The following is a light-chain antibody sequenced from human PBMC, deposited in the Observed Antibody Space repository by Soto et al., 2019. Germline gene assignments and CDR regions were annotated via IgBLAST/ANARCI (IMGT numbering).Light chain of an antibody. V-gene: IGKV3-11*01. J-gene: IGKJ4*01. CDR3: QQRSNWLT. Sequence: EIVLTQSPATLSLSPGERATLSCRASQSLSSYLAWYQQKPGQAPRLLIYDASNRATGIPARFSGSGSGTDFALTISRLEPEHFAVYYCQQRSNWLTVGGGTKVEIK. CDR2: DAS. CDR1: QSLSSY.